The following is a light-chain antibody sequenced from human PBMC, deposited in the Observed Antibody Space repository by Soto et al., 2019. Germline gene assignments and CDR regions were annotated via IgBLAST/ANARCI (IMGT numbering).Light chain of an antibody. CDR1: QSVSSN. J-gene: IGKJ4*01. Sequence: EIVMTQSPATLSVSPGERVTLSCRASQSVSSNLGWYQQKPGQAPRLLIYGASTRATGIPDRFSGSGSGTQFTLIISSLQSEDFGIYYCQQYNNWPPLTFGGGTKVEI. CDR2: GAS. CDR3: QQYNNWPPLT. V-gene: IGKV3-15*01.